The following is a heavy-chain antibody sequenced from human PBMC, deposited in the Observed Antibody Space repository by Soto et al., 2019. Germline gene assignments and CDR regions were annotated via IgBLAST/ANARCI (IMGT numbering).Heavy chain of an antibody. CDR1: GGSISSSSYY. CDR2: IYYSGST. CDR3: ARSGYCGGDCYIRV. J-gene: IGHJ4*02. Sequence: QLQLQESGPGLVKPSETLSLTCTVSGGSISSSSYYWGWIRQPPGKGLEWIGSIYYSGSTYYNPSLTSRVTISVDTSKNQFSLKLSSVTAADTAVYYCARSGYCGGDCYIRVWGQGTLVTGSS. V-gene: IGHV4-39*01. D-gene: IGHD2-21*02.